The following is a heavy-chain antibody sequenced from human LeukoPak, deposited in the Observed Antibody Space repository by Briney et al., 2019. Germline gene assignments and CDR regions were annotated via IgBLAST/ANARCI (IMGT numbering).Heavy chain of an antibody. CDR2: ISGSGGST. CDR3: ARAPVQKRRGYDFYYFDY. CDR1: GFTFDDYA. Sequence: QPGGSLRLSCAASGFTFDDYAMHWVRQAPGKGLEWVSAISGSGGSTYFADSVKGRFTISRDNSKNTLYLQMNSLRAEDTAVYYCARAPVQKRRGYDFYYFDYWGQGTLVTVSS. V-gene: IGHV3-23*01. D-gene: IGHD5-12*01. J-gene: IGHJ4*02.